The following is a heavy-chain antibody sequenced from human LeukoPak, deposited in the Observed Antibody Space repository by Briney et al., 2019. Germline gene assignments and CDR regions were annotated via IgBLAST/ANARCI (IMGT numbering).Heavy chain of an antibody. CDR1: GGSISSYY. Sequence: SETLSLTCTVSGGSISSYYWSWIRQPPGKGLEWIGYIYYSGSTNYNPSLKSRVTISVDTSKNQFSLQLSSVTAADTAVYYCARWYYFDAFDIWGQGTMVTVSS. D-gene: IGHD3-10*01. CDR2: IYYSGST. J-gene: IGHJ3*02. V-gene: IGHV4-59*01. CDR3: ARWYYFDAFDI.